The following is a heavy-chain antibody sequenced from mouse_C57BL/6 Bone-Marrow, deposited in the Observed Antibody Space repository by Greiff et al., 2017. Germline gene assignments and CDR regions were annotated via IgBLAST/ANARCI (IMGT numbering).Heavy chain of an antibody. CDR2: IDPEGGDT. D-gene: IGHD1-1*01. V-gene: IGHV14-1*01. CDR1: GFNIKDYY. CDR3: TTWAGLLYYYGSSYGYFDV. Sequence: EVQLQQSGAELVRPGASVKLSCTASGFNIKDYYMHWVKQRPEQGLEWIGRIDPEGGDTEYAPKFQGKATMTADTSSNTAYLQLSSLTSEDTAVYYCTTWAGLLYYYGSSYGYFDVWGTGTTVTVSS. J-gene: IGHJ1*03.